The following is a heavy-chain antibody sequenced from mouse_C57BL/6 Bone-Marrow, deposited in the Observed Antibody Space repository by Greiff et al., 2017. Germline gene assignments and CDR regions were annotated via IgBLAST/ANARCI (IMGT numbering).Heavy chain of an antibody. V-gene: IGHV1-76*01. CDR2: IYPGSGNT. J-gene: IGHJ2*01. CDR1: GYTFTDYY. CDR3: ARVAYYYGSSYRYYFDY. Sequence: QVQLTESGAELVRPGASVKLSCKASGYTFTDYYINWVKQRPGQGLEWIARIYPGSGNTYYNETFKGKATLTAEKSSSSASMQLRSLTSEDSAVYFCARVAYYYGSSYRYYFDYWGQGTTLTVSS. D-gene: IGHD1-1*01.